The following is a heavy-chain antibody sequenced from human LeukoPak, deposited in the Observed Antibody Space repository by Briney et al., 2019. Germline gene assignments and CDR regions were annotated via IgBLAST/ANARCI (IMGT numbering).Heavy chain of an antibody. CDR3: ARGTGAARPRPYGYYMDV. V-gene: IGHV1-46*01. CDR1: GYTFTSYY. Sequence: ASVKVSCKASGYTFTSYYMHWVRQAPGQGLEWMGIINPSGGSTSYAQKFQGRVTMTRDTSTSTVYMELSSLRSEDTAVYYCARGTGAARPRPYGYYMDVWGKGTTVTVSS. J-gene: IGHJ6*03. D-gene: IGHD6-6*01. CDR2: INPSGGST.